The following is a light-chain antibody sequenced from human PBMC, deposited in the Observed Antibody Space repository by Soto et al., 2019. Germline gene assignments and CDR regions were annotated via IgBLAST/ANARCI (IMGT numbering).Light chain of an antibody. CDR2: GAS. J-gene: IGKJ1*01. V-gene: IGKV3-20*01. CDR3: QQYGGSPRT. CDR1: RSVGTS. Sequence: IVLTQSPFTLSLSPGERGTLSCRASRSVGTSLAWYQQKPGQAPRLLIYGASNRATGIPDRFSGSGSGTDFTLTISKLEPEDFAVYHCQQYGGSPRTFGQGTKVDIK.